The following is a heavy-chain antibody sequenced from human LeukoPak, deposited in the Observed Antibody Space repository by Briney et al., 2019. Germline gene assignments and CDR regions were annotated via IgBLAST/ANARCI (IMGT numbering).Heavy chain of an antibody. CDR3: ARDQGYITMVRGVMDGYNWFDP. CDR2: INPSGGST. CDR1: GYTFTSYY. J-gene: IGHJ5*02. V-gene: IGHV1-46*01. D-gene: IGHD3-10*01. Sequence: EASVKVSCKASGYTFTSYYMHWVRQAPGQGLEWMGIINPSGGSTSYAQKFQGRVTMTRDMSTSTVYMELSSLRSEDTAVYYCARDQGYITMVRGVMDGYNWFDPWGQGTLVTVSS.